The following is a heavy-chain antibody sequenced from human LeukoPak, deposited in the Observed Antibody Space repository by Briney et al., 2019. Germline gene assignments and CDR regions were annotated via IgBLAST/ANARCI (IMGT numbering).Heavy chain of an antibody. V-gene: IGHV4-34*01. CDR1: GGSFSGYY. J-gene: IGHJ4*02. D-gene: IGHD3-10*01. CDR2: INHSGST. Sequence: PSETLSLTCAVYGGSFSGYYGSWIRQPPGKGLEWIGEINHSGSTNYNPSLKSRVTISVDTSKNQFSLKLSSVTAADTAVYYCARGGRLWFRELLFYYWGQGTLVTVSS. CDR3: ARGGRLWFRELLFYY.